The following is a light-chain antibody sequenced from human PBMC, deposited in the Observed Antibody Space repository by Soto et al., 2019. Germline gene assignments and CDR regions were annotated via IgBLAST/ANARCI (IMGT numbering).Light chain of an antibody. CDR3: QQHINWPLT. Sequence: EIVLTQSPATLSLSPGERATLPCRASQTVSSSLAWYQQKPGQAPRLLIYEVSNRATGIPARFSGSGSGADFTLTISSLEPGDFALYYCQQHINWPLTFGGGTKV. CDR1: QTVSSS. CDR2: EVS. J-gene: IGKJ4*01. V-gene: IGKV3-11*01.